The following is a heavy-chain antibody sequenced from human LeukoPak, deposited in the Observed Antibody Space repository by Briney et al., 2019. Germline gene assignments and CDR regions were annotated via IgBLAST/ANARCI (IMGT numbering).Heavy chain of an antibody. Sequence: APVKVSCKASGGTFKNYAISWVRQAPGQGLEWMGGILPIFGTTNYAQKFQARVTITADESTSTAYMEMSSLRSEDTAVYYCGREVRGFTAMVRGYSYYYMDVWGKGTTVTISS. D-gene: IGHD5-18*01. CDR2: ILPIFGTT. V-gene: IGHV1-69*13. CDR1: GGTFKNYA. J-gene: IGHJ6*03. CDR3: GREVRGFTAMVRGYSYYYMDV.